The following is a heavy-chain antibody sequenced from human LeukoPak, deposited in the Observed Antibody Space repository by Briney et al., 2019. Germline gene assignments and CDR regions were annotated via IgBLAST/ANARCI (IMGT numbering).Heavy chain of an antibody. V-gene: IGHV1-69*06. CDR3: TCYCTADS. J-gene: IGHJ4*02. D-gene: IGHD2-8*02. CDR1: GHTLTELS. Sequence: GASVKVSCKVSGHTLTELSVHWVRLAPGEGLEWMGGIIPIFGTANYAQKFQGRVTITADKSTSTAYMELSSLRSEDTAVYYRTCYCTADSWGQGTLVTVSS. CDR2: IIPIFGTA.